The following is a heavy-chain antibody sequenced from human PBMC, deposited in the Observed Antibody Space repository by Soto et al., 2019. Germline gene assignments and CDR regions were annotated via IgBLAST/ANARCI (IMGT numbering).Heavy chain of an antibody. CDR1: GGSISSYY. CDR3: ARRYGGGFDY. D-gene: IGHD3-10*01. V-gene: IGHV4-59*08. Sequence: QVQLLESGPGLVKPSETLSLTCTVSGGSISSYYWSWIRQPPGKGLEWIGYIYSSGSTNYNPSLKSRVPISVATSKNQFSRKLSSVTAADTAVYYCARRYGGGFDYWGQGTLVTVSS. J-gene: IGHJ4*02. CDR2: IYSSGST.